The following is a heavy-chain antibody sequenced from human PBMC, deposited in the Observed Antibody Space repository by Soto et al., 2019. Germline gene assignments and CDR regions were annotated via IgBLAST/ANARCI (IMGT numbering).Heavy chain of an antibody. J-gene: IGHJ4*02. D-gene: IGHD6-6*01. CDR2: ISWDGGIT. CDR3: AKSQPPARPPDY. V-gene: IGHV3-43*01. CDR1: GFTFDDYT. Sequence: GGSLRLSCAASGFTFDDYTMHWVRQAPGKGLEWVSLISWDGGITSYADSVKGRFTISRDNSKNSLYLQMNSLRTEDTALYYCAKSQPPARPPDYWGPGTLVTVSS.